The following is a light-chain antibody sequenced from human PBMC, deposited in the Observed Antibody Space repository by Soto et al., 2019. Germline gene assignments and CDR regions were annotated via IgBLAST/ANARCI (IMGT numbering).Light chain of an antibody. CDR3: NSYTSSSTYV. V-gene: IGLV2-14*03. J-gene: IGLJ1*01. CDR1: SSDVGNYNY. CDR2: DVS. Sequence: QSVLTQPASVSGSPGQSIAISCTGTSSDVGNYNYVSWYQQHPGKAPKLMIYDVSNRPSGVSNRFSGSKSGNTASLTISGLQPEDEADYYCNSYTSSSTYVLGTGTKVTVL.